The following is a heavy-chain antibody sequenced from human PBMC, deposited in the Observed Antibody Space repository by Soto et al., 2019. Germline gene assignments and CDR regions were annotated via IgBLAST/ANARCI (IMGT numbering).Heavy chain of an antibody. Sequence: GESLKISCKGSGYSFTSYWISWVRQMPGKGLEWMGRIDPSDSYTNYSPSFQGHVTISADKSISTAYLQWSSLKASDTAMYYCESQMYKIAEASYGMDVWGQGTTVTVSS. CDR2: IDPSDSYT. CDR1: GYSFTSYW. J-gene: IGHJ6*02. D-gene: IGHD6-13*01. CDR3: ESQMYKIAEASYGMDV. V-gene: IGHV5-10-1*01.